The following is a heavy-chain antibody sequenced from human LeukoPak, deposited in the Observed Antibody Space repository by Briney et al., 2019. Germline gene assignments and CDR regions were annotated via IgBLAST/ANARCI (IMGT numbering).Heavy chain of an antibody. CDR2: INHSGST. V-gene: IGHV4-34*01. CDR3: ARARRYDGPYLDY. Sequence: PSETLSLTCAVYGGSFSGYYWSWIRQPPGKGLEWIGEINHSGSTNYNPSLKSRVTISVDTSKNQFLLKRSSVTAADTAVYYGARARRYDGPYLDYWGQGTLVTVSS. J-gene: IGHJ4*02. D-gene: IGHD3-3*01. CDR1: GGSFSGYY.